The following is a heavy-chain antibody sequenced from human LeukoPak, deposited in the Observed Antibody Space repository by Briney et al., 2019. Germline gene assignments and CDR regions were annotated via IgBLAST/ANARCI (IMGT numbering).Heavy chain of an antibody. V-gene: IGHV3-21*04. J-gene: IGHJ3*02. Sequence: GGSLRLSCAASGFTFSSYSMNWVRQAPGKGLEWVSSISSSSSYIYYADSVKGRFTISIDNAKKFLYLPMNSLRAEDTAFYYCAKDVRERSETYYSTFDMWGQGTMVIVSS. D-gene: IGHD1-26*01. CDR2: ISSSSSYI. CDR3: AKDVRERSETYYSTFDM. CDR1: GFTFSSYS.